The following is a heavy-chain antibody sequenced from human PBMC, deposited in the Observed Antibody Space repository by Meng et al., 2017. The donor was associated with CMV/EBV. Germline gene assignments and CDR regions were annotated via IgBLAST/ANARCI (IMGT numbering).Heavy chain of an antibody. CDR1: GGSFSGYY. Sequence: SETLSLTCAVYGGSFSGYYWSWIRQPPGKGLEWIGEINHSGSTNYNPSLKSRVTISVDTSKNQFSLKLSSVTAADTAVYYWSGASLVDGFLSCSHQWFDPWGQGTLVTVSS. V-gene: IGHV4-34*01. D-gene: IGHD3-3*01. CDR3: SGASLVDGFLSCSHQWFDP. J-gene: IGHJ5*02. CDR2: INHSGST.